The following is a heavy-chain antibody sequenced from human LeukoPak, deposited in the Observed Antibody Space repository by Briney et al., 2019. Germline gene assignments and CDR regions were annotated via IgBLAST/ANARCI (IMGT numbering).Heavy chain of an antibody. CDR1: RFTFSSYS. J-gene: IGHJ4*02. CDR2: ISSSSSYI. D-gene: IGHD6-19*01. CDR3: ASGIAVAGTGY. Sequence: GGSLRLSCAASRFTFSSYSMNWVRQAPGKGLEWVSSISSSSSYIYYADSVKGRFTISRDNAKNSLYLQMNSLRAEDTAVYYCASGIAVAGTGYWGQGTLVTVSS. V-gene: IGHV3-21*01.